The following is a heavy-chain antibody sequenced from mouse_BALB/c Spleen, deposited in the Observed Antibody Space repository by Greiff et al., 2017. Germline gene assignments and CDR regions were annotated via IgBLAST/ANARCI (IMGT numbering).Heavy chain of an antibody. V-gene: IGHV1-7*01. J-gene: IGHJ4*01. CDR1: GYTFTSYW. CDR3: ARENYGSLYYAMDY. Sequence: VQLQQSGAELAKPGASVKMSCKASGYTFTSYWMHWVKQRPGQGLEWIGYINPSTGYTEYNQKFKDKATLTADKSSSTAYMQLSSLTSEDSAVYYCARENYGSLYYAMDYWGQGTSVTVSS. D-gene: IGHD1-1*01. CDR2: INPSTGYT.